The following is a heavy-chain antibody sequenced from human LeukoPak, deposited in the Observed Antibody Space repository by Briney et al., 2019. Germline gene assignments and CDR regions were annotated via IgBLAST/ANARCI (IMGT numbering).Heavy chain of an antibody. CDR3: AKKDQEGGWELSFDY. V-gene: IGHV3-30*02. D-gene: IGHD1-26*01. Sequence: PGGSLRLSCAASGFTFSSYWMHWVRQAPGKGLEWVTFIRYDGTNKYYADSVKGRFTISRDNSKNTLYLQMNSLRAEDTAVYYCAKKDQEGGWELSFDYWGQGTLVTVSS. CDR2: IRYDGTNK. J-gene: IGHJ4*02. CDR1: GFTFSSYW.